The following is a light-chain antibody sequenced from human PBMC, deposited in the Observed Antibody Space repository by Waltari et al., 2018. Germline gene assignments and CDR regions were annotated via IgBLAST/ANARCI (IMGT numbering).Light chain of an antibody. CDR3: QQYYTSPALT. CDR1: QSVLHRSNMRNH. V-gene: IGKV4-1*01. Sequence: DIVMTQSPDSLAVSLGERATINCKSSQSVLHRSNMRNHLAWYQHKRGLPPKLLIYWASTRDSGVPDRFSGSGSGTDITLTINSLQPEDAAVYYCQQYYTSPALTFGGGTTVEIK. J-gene: IGKJ4*01. CDR2: WAS.